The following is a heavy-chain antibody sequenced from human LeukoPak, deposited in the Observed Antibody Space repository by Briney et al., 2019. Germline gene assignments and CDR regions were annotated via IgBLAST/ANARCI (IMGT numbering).Heavy chain of an antibody. CDR3: ARGVRGSS. V-gene: IGHV4-34*01. D-gene: IGHD3-10*01. CDR1: GGSFSGYY. J-gene: IGHJ3*01. CDR2: INHSGST. Sequence: PSETLSLTCAVYGGSFSGYYWSWIRQPPGKGLEWIGEINHSGSTNYNPSLKSRVTISVDTSKNQFSLKLSSVTAADTAVYCGARGVRGSSWGQGPMVTASS.